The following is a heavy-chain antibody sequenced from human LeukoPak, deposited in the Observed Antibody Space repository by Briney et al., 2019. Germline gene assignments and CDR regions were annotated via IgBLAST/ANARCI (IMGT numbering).Heavy chain of an antibody. D-gene: IGHD1-1*01. J-gene: IGHJ4*02. CDR2: IHPKGNEK. Sequence: GGSLRLSCAVSGFTFSNFWMSWVRQAPGRGLEWVANIHPKGNEKYHVESVKGRFTISRDNAKDSLFLQMNGLRVEDTAVYYCARGDDFSGDHWGQGTLVTVSS. V-gene: IGHV3-7*04. CDR1: GFTFSNFW. CDR3: ARGDDFSGDH.